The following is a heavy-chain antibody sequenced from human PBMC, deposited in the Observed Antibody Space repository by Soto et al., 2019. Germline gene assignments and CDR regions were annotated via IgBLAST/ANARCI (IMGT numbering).Heavy chain of an antibody. CDR2: MYHSGST. V-gene: IGHV4-30-2*01. CDR3: ARLGGSYAVPHFDY. Sequence: ASETLSLTCAVSGGSISSGGYSWSWIRQPPGKGLEWIGYMYHSGSTYYNPSLKSRVTISIDRSKNQFSLKLSSVTAADTAVYYCARLGGSYAVPHFDYWGQGTLVTVS. CDR1: GGSISSGGYS. D-gene: IGHD1-26*01. J-gene: IGHJ4*02.